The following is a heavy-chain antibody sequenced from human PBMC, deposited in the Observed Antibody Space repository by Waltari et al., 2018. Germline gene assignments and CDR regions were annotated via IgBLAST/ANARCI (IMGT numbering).Heavy chain of an antibody. Sequence: EVQLVESGGGLVQPGGSLRLSCAASGFTFSSYAMHWVRQAPGQGLEYVSAISSNGGSTYYANSVKGRFTISRDNSKNTLYLQMGSLRAEDMAVYYCARAWISLILGATSAFDIWGQGTMVTVS. CDR2: ISSNGGST. CDR1: GFTFSSYA. D-gene: IGHD1-26*01. CDR3: ARAWISLILGATSAFDI. V-gene: IGHV3-64*01. J-gene: IGHJ3*02.